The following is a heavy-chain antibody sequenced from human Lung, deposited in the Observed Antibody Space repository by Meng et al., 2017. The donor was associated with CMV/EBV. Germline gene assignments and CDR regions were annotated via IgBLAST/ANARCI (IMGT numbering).Heavy chain of an antibody. CDR3: VRGGRDYRFDY. J-gene: IGHJ4*02. CDR1: GYSFTSFG. D-gene: IGHD4/OR15-4a*01. Sequence: SVXVSCKTSGYSFTSFGITWVRQAPGRGLEWMGWISVDNGDTNYAEDFQDRVTMTTDIYRNTAYMELWSLRFDDTAFYYCVRGGRDYRFDYWGQGSLVTVSS. CDR2: ISVDNGDT. V-gene: IGHV1-18*01.